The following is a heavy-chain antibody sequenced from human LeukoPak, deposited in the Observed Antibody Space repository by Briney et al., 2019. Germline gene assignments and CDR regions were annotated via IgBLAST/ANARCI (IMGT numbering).Heavy chain of an antibody. V-gene: IGHV3-11*01. J-gene: IGHJ4*02. CDR1: GFTFSDYY. Sequence: PGGSLRLSCAASGFTFSDYYMSWIRQAPGKGLEWVSYISSSSSTIYYADSVKGRFTISRDNAKNSLYLQMNSLRAEDTAVYYCARVSYYGSGSYLYYFDYWGQGTLVTVSS. CDR3: ARVSYYGSGSYLYYFDY. D-gene: IGHD3-10*01. CDR2: ISSSSSTI.